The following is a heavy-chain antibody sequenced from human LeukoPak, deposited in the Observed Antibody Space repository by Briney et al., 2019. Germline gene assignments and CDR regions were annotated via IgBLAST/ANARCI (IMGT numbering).Heavy chain of an antibody. CDR2: INWNGGGT. V-gene: IGHV3-20*04. J-gene: IGHJ4*02. Sequence: GGSLRLSCAASGFTFDDYGMSWVRQAPGKGLEWVSGINWNGGGTGYADSVKGRFTISRDNAKNSLYLQMNSLRAEDTAVYYCARVKLWELLDYWGQGTLVTVSS. D-gene: IGHD1-26*01. CDR1: GFTFDDYG. CDR3: ARVKLWELLDY.